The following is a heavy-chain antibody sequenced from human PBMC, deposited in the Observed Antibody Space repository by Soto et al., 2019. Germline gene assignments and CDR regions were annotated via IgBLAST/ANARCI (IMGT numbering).Heavy chain of an antibody. V-gene: IGHV1-18*01. CDR3: ARDSGNLGNWAYFLDY. J-gene: IGHJ4*02. CDR2: ISAYNGNT. CDR1: GYTFTDFG. Sequence: QGQLVQSGAEVKKPGASVKVSCKASGYTFTDFGISWVRQAPGQGLEWMGWISAYNGNTNYAHKVQDRVTMTTDTSTSTAYMEMRNLTPVDTAVYYCARDSGNLGNWAYFLDYWGQGTLVTVSS. D-gene: IGHD7-27*01.